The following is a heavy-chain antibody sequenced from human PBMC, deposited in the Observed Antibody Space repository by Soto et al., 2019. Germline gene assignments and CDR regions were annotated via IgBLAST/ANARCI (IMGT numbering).Heavy chain of an antibody. D-gene: IGHD3-22*01. J-gene: IGHJ4*02. Sequence: GSLRLSCAASGFTFSSYGMHWVRQAPGKGLEWVALVSYHGTNKYYGDSVNGRFTISRDNSKNTLYLQMNSLRAEDTAVYYCARGLHYDSSGYFFDYWGQGTLVTVSS. CDR3: ARGLHYDSSGYFFDY. CDR1: GFTFSSYG. CDR2: VSYHGTNK. V-gene: IGHV3-30*03.